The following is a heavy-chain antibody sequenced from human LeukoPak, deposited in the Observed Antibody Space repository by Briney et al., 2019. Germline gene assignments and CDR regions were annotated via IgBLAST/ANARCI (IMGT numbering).Heavy chain of an antibody. V-gene: IGHV4-30-2*01. D-gene: IGHD4-17*01. CDR2: IYQSGST. J-gene: IGHJ3*02. CDR3: GRSTYGDYGGGDAFDI. Sequence: PSQTLSLTCTVSGGSISSGGYYWSWIRQTPGKGLEWIGYIYQSGSTYDNPSLKSRVTISLDRSKNQFSLNLTSVSAADTAVYYCGRSTYGDYGGGDAFDIWGQGQWSPSLQ. CDR1: GGSISSGGYY.